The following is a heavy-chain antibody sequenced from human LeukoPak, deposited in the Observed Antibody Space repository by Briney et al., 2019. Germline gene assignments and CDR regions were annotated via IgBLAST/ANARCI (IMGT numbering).Heavy chain of an antibody. CDR2: IIPIFGTA. CDR1: GGTFSSYA. V-gene: IGHV1-69*13. J-gene: IGHJ5*02. Sequence: ASVTVSCTASGGTFSSYAISWVRQAPGQGLEWMGGIIPIFGTANYAQKFQGRVTITADESTSTAYMELSSLRSEDTAVYYCARDGVVYAIEGHNWFDPWGQGTLVTVSS. D-gene: IGHD2-8*02. CDR3: ARDGVVYAIEGHNWFDP.